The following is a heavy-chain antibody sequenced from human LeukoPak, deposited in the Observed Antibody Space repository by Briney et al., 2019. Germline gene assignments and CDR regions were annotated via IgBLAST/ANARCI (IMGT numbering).Heavy chain of an antibody. J-gene: IGHJ4*02. Sequence: SETLSLTCTVSGGSITSYDWSWIRQPAGKGLEWIGRIYTSGSTKYNPSLKSRVSMSLDTSKNRFSLNVSSVTAADTAVYYCARGRGYDPGYWGQGTLVTVSS. V-gene: IGHV4-4*07. CDR2: IYTSGST. CDR3: ARGRGYDPGY. D-gene: IGHD5-12*01. CDR1: GGSITSYD.